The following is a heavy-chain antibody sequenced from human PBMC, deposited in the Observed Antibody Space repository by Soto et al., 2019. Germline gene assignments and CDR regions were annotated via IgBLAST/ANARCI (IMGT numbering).Heavy chain of an antibody. CDR2: RSGTGGKT. CDR3: AKDPFLNWGFNYFED. V-gene: IGHV3-23*01. D-gene: IGHD7-27*01. J-gene: IGHJ4*02. Sequence: EVQLLESGGTLVERGGSLRLSCAGSGFTFGNYVMTWVRQAPGKGLEWVSARSGTGGKTQYVDSVKGRFVISRDNSKNILYLQMNSLRVEDTAVYFCAKDPFLNWGFNYFEDWGRGTLVTVSS. CDR1: GFTFGNYV.